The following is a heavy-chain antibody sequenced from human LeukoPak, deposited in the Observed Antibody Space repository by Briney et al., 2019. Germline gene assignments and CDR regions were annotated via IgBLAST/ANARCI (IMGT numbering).Heavy chain of an antibody. D-gene: IGHD3-10*01. CDR2: IGTSGSDM. V-gene: IGHV3-21*04. J-gene: IGHJ3*02. CDR3: ARDGHYYGSGSYYSFDAFDI. CDR1: GFTFSNYN. Sequence: PGGSLRLSCAASGFTFSNYNMNWVRQAPGKGLEWVSSIGTSGSDMYYVDSVKGRFTISRDNAKNSLYLQMNSLRAEDTALYYCARDGHYYGSGSYYSFDAFDIWGQGTMVTVSS.